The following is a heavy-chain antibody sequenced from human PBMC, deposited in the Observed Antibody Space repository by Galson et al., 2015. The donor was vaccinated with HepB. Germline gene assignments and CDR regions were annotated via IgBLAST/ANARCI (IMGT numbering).Heavy chain of an antibody. D-gene: IGHD3-10*01. CDR3: AKTINVIRGGKAYGMDV. J-gene: IGHJ6*02. CDR1: GVTFSSYV. CDR2: ISGSGGST. V-gene: IGHV3-23*01. Sequence: SLRLSCAASGVTFSSYVMRWVRQAPGKGLEWVSSISGSGGSTDYANSVKGRFTISRDNLKNTLFLQMNSLRAEDPAVYFCAKTINVIRGGKAYGMDVWGRGTAVTVS.